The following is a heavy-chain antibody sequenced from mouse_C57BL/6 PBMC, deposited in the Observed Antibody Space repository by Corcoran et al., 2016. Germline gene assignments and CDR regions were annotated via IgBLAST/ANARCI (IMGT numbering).Heavy chain of an antibody. CDR1: GYTFTDYY. CDR3: ARSLTVVAPYWYFDV. V-gene: IGHV1-26*01. Sequence: EVQLQQSGPELVKPGASVKISCKASGYTFTDYYMNWVKQSHGKSLEWIGDINPNNGGTSYNQKFKGKATLTVDKSSSTAYMELHSLTSEDSAVYYCARSLTVVAPYWYFDVWGTGTTVTVSS. J-gene: IGHJ1*03. CDR2: INPNNGGT. D-gene: IGHD1-1*01.